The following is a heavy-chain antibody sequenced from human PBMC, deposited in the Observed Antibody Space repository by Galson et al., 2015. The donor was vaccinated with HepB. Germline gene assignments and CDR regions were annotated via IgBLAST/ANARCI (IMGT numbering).Heavy chain of an antibody. CDR1: GFTFSSFG. V-gene: IGHV3-33*01. J-gene: IGHJ6*02. D-gene: IGHD3-22*01. Sequence: SLRLSCAASGFTFSSFGMHWVRQAPGKGLEWVAIIWYDGSNDYYGDSVKGRFTISRDNSKNTLYLQMNSLRAEDTAVYYCARARQWLLLNYYYYGMDVWGQGTTVTVSS. CDR2: IWYDGSND. CDR3: ARARQWLLLNYYYYGMDV.